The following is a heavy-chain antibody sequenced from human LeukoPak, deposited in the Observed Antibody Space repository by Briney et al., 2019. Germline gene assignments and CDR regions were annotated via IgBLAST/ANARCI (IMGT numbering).Heavy chain of an antibody. CDR3: ARDGRKMATNPTDY. Sequence: TGRSLRLSCAASGFTFSSYGMHWVRQAPGKGLEWVAVIWYDGSNKYYADSVKGRFTISRDNSKNTLYLQMNSLRAEDTAVYYCARDGRKMATNPTDYWGQGTLVTVSS. D-gene: IGHD5-24*01. V-gene: IGHV3-33*01. CDR1: GFTFSSYG. CDR2: IWYDGSNK. J-gene: IGHJ4*02.